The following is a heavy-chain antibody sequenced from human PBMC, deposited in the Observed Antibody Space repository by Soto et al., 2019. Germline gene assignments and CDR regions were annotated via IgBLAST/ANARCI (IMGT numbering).Heavy chain of an antibody. V-gene: IGHV3-11*05. D-gene: IGHD3-9*01. CDR1: RFIFSDHF. CDR3: ARGAMGKDGILTGYSHFEF. CDR2: VSRRSTFT. J-gene: IGHJ4*02. Sequence: AGSLRLSCAPSRFIFSDHFMSWIRQAPGKGLEWIPYVSRRSTFTKYAESVKGRFTISRDNTNNSLYLQVSGLRAEDTVVYYCARGAMGKDGILTGYSHFEFWGQGTLVTVSS.